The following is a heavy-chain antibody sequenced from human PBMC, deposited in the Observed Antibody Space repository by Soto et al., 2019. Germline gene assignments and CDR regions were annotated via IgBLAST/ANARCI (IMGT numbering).Heavy chain of an antibody. CDR2: ISAYNGNT. V-gene: IGHV1-18*01. J-gene: IGHJ4*02. D-gene: IGHD3-22*01. CDR1: GYTFTSYG. Sequence: ASVKVSCKASGYTFTSYGISWVRQAPGQGLEWMGWISAYNGNTNYAQKLQGRVTMTTDTSTSTAYLELRSPRSDDTAVYYCARVDRYYYESSGYYYLIDYWGQGTLVTVSS. CDR3: ARVDRYYYESSGYYYLIDY.